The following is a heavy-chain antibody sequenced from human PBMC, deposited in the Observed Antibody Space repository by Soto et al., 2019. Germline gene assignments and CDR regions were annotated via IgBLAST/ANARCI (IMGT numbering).Heavy chain of an antibody. D-gene: IGHD3-3*01. CDR2: IYYSGST. J-gene: IGHJ4*02. V-gene: IGHV4-59*01. Sequence: PSETLSLTCTVSGGSISSYYWSWIRQPPGKGLEWIGYIYYSGSTNYNPSLKSRVTISVDTSKNQFSLKLSSVTAADTAVYYCARSRGTTIFGVVIPRWFFDYWGQGTLVTVSS. CDR3: ARSRGTTIFGVVIPRWFFDY. CDR1: GGSISSYY.